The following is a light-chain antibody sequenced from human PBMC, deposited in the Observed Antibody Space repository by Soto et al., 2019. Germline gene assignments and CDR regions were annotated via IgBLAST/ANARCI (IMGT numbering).Light chain of an antibody. J-gene: IGKJ1*01. CDR3: QQYVSSLWT. Sequence: EIVLTQSPGTLSLSPGERATLSCRASQSVSSSYLAWYQQKPGQAPRLLIYGASSRATGIPDRFSGSGSGTDFTLTISRLEPEDFAGYYCQQYVSSLWTFGQGTKVEIK. V-gene: IGKV3-20*01. CDR1: QSVSSSY. CDR2: GAS.